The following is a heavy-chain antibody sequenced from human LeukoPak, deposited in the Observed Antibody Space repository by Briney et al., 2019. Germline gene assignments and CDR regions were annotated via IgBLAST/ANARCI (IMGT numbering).Heavy chain of an antibody. CDR3: AKDSPLRTSYHGYFDY. CDR1: GITFSSYA. J-gene: IGHJ4*02. D-gene: IGHD3-16*01. Sequence: PGGSLRLSCAASGITFSSYAMSWVRQAPGKGLEWVSALTLSGTNTHYADSVKGRFTISRDVSRNTLYLQMNTLRAEDTAVYYCAKDSPLRTSYHGYFDYWGQGTLVTVSS. V-gene: IGHV3-23*01. CDR2: LTLSGTNT.